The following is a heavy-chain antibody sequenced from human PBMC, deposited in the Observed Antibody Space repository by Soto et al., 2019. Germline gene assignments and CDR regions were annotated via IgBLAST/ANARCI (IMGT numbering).Heavy chain of an antibody. D-gene: IGHD2-21*01. CDR3: ARVLWTPDYHYYMDV. Sequence: QVQLQESGPGLVKPSQTLSLTCTVSGGSISSGGYYWSWIRQHPGKGLEWIGYIYYIGSTNYNPSLQSRVTISVATSKSQFSLKLSSVTAADTAVYYCARVLWTPDYHYYMDVWGKGTTVTVSS. CDR2: IYYIGST. J-gene: IGHJ6*03. V-gene: IGHV4-31*03. CDR1: GGSISSGGYY.